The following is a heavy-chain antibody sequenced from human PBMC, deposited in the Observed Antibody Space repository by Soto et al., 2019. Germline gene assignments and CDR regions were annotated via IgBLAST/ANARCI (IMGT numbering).Heavy chain of an antibody. CDR1: CYTFSNYG. D-gene: IGHD6-19*01. CDR2: ISGYNGNT. V-gene: IGHV1-18*01. Sequence: ASVKVSCKTSCYTFSNYGINCVRQAPGQGLEWIGWISGYNGNTNYAQTVQGRVTMTTDTSTGTVYMELRSLRSDDTAIYYCSRFIMVGGWFDPNYYHGMDVWGQGTTVTVSS. J-gene: IGHJ6*02. CDR3: SRFIMVGGWFDPNYYHGMDV.